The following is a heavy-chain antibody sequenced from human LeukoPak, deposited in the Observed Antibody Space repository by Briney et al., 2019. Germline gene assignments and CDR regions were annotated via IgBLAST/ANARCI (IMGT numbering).Heavy chain of an antibody. CDR2: ISGSGGVT. D-gene: IGHD6-19*01. CDR3: AKSVGWVKYYFDY. CDR1: GITFNDYA. Sequence: GGSLRLSCAASGITFNDYAMSWVRQAPGKGLEWVSDISGSGGVTHYADSVKGRFTISRDNSKNTLYLQMNSLRAEDTAVYYCAKSVGWVKYYFDYWGQGTLVTVSS. J-gene: IGHJ4*02. V-gene: IGHV3-23*01.